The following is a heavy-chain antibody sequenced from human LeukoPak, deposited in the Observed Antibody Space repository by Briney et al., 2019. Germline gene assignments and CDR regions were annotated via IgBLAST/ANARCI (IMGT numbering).Heavy chain of an antibody. V-gene: IGHV1-18*04. Sequence: ASVKVSCKASGYSFTGHYMHWVRQAPGQGLEWMGWISAYNGNTNYAQKLQGRVTMTTDTSTSTAYMELRSLRSDDTAVYYCARTGSRFYYYDSSGYYYDDYWGQGTLVTVSS. CDR3: ARTGSRFYYYDSSGYYYDDY. D-gene: IGHD3-22*01. CDR2: ISAYNGNT. J-gene: IGHJ4*02. CDR1: GYSFTGHY.